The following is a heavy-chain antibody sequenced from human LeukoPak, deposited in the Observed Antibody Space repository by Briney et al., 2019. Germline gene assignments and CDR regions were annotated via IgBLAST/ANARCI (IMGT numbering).Heavy chain of an antibody. CDR1: GGSISSSSYY. Sequence: SEALSLTCTVSGGSISSSSYYWSWIRQPAGKGLEWIGRIYTSGSTNYNPSLKSRITMSVDTSKNQFSLKLSSVTAADTAVYYCARIERWFGELLDYWGQGTLVTVSS. J-gene: IGHJ4*02. D-gene: IGHD3-10*01. CDR3: ARIERWFGELLDY. V-gene: IGHV4-61*02. CDR2: IYTSGST.